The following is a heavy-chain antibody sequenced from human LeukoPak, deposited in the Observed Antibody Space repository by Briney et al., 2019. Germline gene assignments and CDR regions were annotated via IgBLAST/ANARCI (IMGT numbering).Heavy chain of an antibody. Sequence: GGSLRLSCAASGFTFSSYAMGWVRQAPGKGLEWVSAISGSGSSTYYADSVKGRFTISRDNSKNTLYLQMNSLRAEDTAVYYCAKSHYDFWTGYGYYFDYWGQGTLVTVSS. CDR1: GFTFSSYA. V-gene: IGHV3-23*01. CDR3: AKSHYDFWTGYGYYFDY. D-gene: IGHD3-3*01. CDR2: ISGSGSST. J-gene: IGHJ4*02.